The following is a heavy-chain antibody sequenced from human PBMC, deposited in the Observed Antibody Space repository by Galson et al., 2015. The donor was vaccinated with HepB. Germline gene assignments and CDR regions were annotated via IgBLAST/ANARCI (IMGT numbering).Heavy chain of an antibody. Sequence: SVKVSCKASGYTFTTYGVSWVRQAPGRGLEWIAWINPYNDDTDYKQKLHGRVTLTTDTSTRTAYLELTSLTPDDTAVYYCARGVHPHHVGPQLDYWGQGTLFSVS. CDR2: INPYNDDT. CDR3: ARGVHPHHVGPQLDY. D-gene: IGHD1-14*01. V-gene: IGHV1-18*01. J-gene: IGHJ4*02. CDR1: GYTFTTYG.